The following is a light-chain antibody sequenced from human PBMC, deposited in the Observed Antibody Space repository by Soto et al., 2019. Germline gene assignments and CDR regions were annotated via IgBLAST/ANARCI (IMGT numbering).Light chain of an antibody. CDR2: DAS. CDR3: QHRSSWPLT. CDR1: QSVVSY. J-gene: IGKJ4*01. Sequence: ETVLTQSPATLSLSPGQRATLSCRASQSVVSYLAWYQQKPGQAPRLLIYDASNRATGVPARFSGSGSGTDFTLTIDSLEPEEFAVYYCQHRSSWPLTFGGGTKADIK. V-gene: IGKV3-11*01.